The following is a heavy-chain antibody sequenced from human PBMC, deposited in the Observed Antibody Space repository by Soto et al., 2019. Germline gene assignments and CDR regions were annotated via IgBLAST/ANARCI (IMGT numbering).Heavy chain of an antibody. V-gene: IGHV3-30-3*01. D-gene: IGHD3-10*01. J-gene: IGHJ4*02. CDR3: ASEVRGYYGSWSYRPFDY. Sequence: QVQLVESGGGVVQPGRSLSPSCAPSGFTFRSYPMHWVRQAPGKGLEWVAVISYDGSNKYYADSLKGGFTISRDNPKNKLYLQMNSLRAEDTAVYYCASEVRGYYGSWSYRPFDYWGQGTLVTVSS. CDR2: ISYDGSNK. CDR1: GFTFRSYP.